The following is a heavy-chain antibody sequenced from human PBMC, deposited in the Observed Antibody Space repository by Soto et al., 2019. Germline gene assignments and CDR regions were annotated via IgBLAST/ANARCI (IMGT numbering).Heavy chain of an antibody. V-gene: IGHV1-69*01. D-gene: IGHD3-22*01. J-gene: IGHJ4*02. Sequence: QVQLVQSGAEGRKPGSSVKVSCKASGGTFSRHAISGVRQAPGQGLEWMGGIIPIFGTANHAQKFQGRVTIIADESTSTVYMELRSLRSEDTAMYYCARGWGYDSNDYYYAYWGQGTLVIVSS. CDR3: ARGWGYDSNDYYYAY. CDR2: IIPIFGTA. CDR1: GGTFSRHA.